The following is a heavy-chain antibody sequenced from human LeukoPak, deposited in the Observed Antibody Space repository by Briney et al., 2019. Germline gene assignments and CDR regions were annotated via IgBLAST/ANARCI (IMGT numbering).Heavy chain of an antibody. D-gene: IGHD2-2*01. CDR2: ISAYNGNT. Sequence: ASVKVSCKASGYTFTSYGISWVRQAPGQGLEWMGWISAYNGNTNYAQKLQGRVTMTTDTSTSTAYMELRSLRSDDTAVYYCALGVSDGYRLLFYWFDPWGQGTLVTVSS. J-gene: IGHJ5*02. V-gene: IGHV1-18*01. CDR3: ALGVSDGYRLLFYWFDP. CDR1: GYTFTSYG.